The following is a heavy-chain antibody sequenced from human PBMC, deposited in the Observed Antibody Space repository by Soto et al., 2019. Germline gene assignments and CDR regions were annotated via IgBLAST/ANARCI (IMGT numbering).Heavy chain of an antibody. J-gene: IGHJ4*02. CDR2: ISWNSGSI. CDR1: GFTFDDYA. V-gene: IGHV3-9*01. Sequence: QPGGSLRLSCAASGFTFDDYAMHWVRQAPGKGLEWVSGISWNSGSIDYADSVKGRFTISRDNAKNSLYLQMNSLRGEDTALYYCVRGSSGWSYWGQGTLVTVSS. D-gene: IGHD6-19*01. CDR3: VRGSSGWSY.